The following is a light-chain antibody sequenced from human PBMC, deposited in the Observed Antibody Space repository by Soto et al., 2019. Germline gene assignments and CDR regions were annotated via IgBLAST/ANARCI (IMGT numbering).Light chain of an antibody. CDR2: SNN. CDR1: STNIGSNT. J-gene: IGLJ3*02. CDR3: ASCDDSLNGFWV. V-gene: IGLV1-44*01. Sequence: QSVLTQPPSASGTPGQRVTISCSGSSTNIGSNTVNWYQQLPGTTPKLLIYSNNQRPSGVPDRFAGSNSGTSASMAISGLQSEDEADESCASCDDSLNGFWVFGGGTQLTVL.